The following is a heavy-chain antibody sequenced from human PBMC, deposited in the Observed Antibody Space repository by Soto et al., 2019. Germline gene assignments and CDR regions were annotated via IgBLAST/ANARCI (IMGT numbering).Heavy chain of an antibody. CDR1: GFTFSSYS. D-gene: IGHD3-10*01. J-gene: IGHJ4*02. CDR2: ISSSSSYI. Sequence: GGSLRLSCATSGFTFSSYSMNWVRQAPGKGLEWVSSISSSSSYIYYADSVKGRFTISRDNAKNSLYLQMNSLGAEDTAVYYCARGPRGGYCDYWGQGTLVTVSS. CDR3: ARGPRGGYCDY. V-gene: IGHV3-21*01.